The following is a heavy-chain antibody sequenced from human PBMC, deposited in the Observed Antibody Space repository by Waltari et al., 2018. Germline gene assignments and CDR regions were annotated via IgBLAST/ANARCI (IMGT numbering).Heavy chain of an antibody. V-gene: IGHV1-69*04. CDR3: ARDVVDSNYWEGYFDL. D-gene: IGHD1-1*01. Sequence: QVQLVQSGAEVTTPGSSVKVSCKTAGGTFSSSGISWVRPAPGQGLEWVGRIIPLLGVTNYAQQLLGRVTMTADKSTNTAYMELSSLRSEDTAVYYCARDVVDSNYWEGYFDLWGRGTLVAVSS. J-gene: IGHJ2*01. CDR1: GGTFSSSG. CDR2: IIPLLGVT.